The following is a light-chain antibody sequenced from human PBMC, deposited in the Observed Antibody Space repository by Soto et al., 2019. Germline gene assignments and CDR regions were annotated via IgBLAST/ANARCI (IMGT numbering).Light chain of an antibody. Sequence: QSVLTQPPSVSGAPGQRGTISCTGSSSNIGAGYDVHWYQQLPGTAPKLLIYVNSNRPSGVPDRFSGSKSGTSASLAITGLQAEDEADYYCQSYDSSLSALFGGGTKLTVL. J-gene: IGLJ3*02. CDR2: VNS. V-gene: IGLV1-40*01. CDR3: QSYDSSLSAL. CDR1: SSNIGAGYD.